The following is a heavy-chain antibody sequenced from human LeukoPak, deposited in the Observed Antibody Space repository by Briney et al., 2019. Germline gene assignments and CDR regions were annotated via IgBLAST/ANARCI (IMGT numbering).Heavy chain of an antibody. CDR2: ITGSGGGI. CDR3: VKDRKPDSRYNFDF. J-gene: IGHJ4*02. CDR1: GFTFSSHS. V-gene: IGHV3-23*01. Sequence: PGGSLRLSCAASGFTFSSHSMNWVRQAPGKGLEWVSVITGSGGGIYYADSVKGRFTISRDNSKDTVYLQMNSLRAEDTATYYCVKDRKPDSRYNFDFWGQGTLVTVSS. D-gene: IGHD5-12*01.